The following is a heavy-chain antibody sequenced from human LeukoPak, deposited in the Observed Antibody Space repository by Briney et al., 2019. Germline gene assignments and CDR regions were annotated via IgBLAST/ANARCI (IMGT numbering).Heavy chain of an antibody. D-gene: IGHD3-22*01. CDR1: GFTFSSYG. V-gene: IGHV3-30*18. J-gene: IGHJ4*02. CDR3: AKDLYDSSGYYSLGVDY. CDR2: ISYDGSNK. Sequence: PGGSLRLSCAASGFTFSSYGMHWVRQAPGKGLEGVAVISYDGSNKYYAASVKGRFTISRDNSKNTLYLQMNSLRAQDTAVYYCAKDLYDSSGYYSLGVDYWGQGTLVTVSS.